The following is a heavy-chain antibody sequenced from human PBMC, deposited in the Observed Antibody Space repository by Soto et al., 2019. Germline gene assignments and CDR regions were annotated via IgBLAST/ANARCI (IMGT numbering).Heavy chain of an antibody. V-gene: IGHV2-26*01. CDR1: GFSLSNARMG. CDR3: PRILGGGITGTVKTFDY. CDR2: IFSNDEK. Sequence: QVTLKESGPVLVKPTETLTLTCTVSGFSLSNARMGVSWIRQPPGKALEWLAHIFSNDEKSYITSLKSRLTNFNDTPKRQLVLTMTDMDPVDTDTYYCPRILGGGITGTVKTFDYWGQGTPVTVS. J-gene: IGHJ4*02. D-gene: IGHD1-20*01.